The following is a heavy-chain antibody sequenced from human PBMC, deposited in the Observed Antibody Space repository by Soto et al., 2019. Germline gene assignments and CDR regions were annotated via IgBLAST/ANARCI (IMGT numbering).Heavy chain of an antibody. CDR1: GSTFSSYA. Sequence: GSLRLSCAASGSTFSSYAMSWVRQAPGKGLEWVSAISGSGGSTYYADSVKGRFTISRDNSKNTLYLQMNSLRAEDTAVYYCAKGPIAAAVENWFDPWGQGTLVTVSS. CDR3: AKGPIAAAVENWFDP. D-gene: IGHD6-13*01. CDR2: ISGSGGST. J-gene: IGHJ5*02. V-gene: IGHV3-23*01.